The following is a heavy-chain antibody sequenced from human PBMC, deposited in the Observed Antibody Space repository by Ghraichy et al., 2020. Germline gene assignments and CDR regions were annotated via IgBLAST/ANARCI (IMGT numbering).Heavy chain of an antibody. V-gene: IGHV1-69*13. CDR2: ITPILKTT. Sequence: SVKVSCKVSGGTFGSHVISWVRQAPGHGLEWVGGITPILKTTNSPKKFQDRITITADESTRTAFMELRGLRSDDTAVYYCAVWGSTRPSYYFDHWGQGTLVTVSA. D-gene: IGHD3-16*01. CDR1: GGTFGSHV. J-gene: IGHJ4*02. CDR3: AVWGSTRPSYYFDH.